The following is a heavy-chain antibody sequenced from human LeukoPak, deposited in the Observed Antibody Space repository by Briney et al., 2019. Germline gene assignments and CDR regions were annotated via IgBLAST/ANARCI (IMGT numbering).Heavy chain of an antibody. Sequence: ASVKVSCKASGYTFTSYGISWVRQAPGQGLEWMGWISAYNGNTNYAQKLQGRVTITRNTSISTAYMELSSLRSEDTAVYYCARVGATADKSGYWFDPWGQGTLVTVSS. CDR3: ARVGATADKSGYWFDP. V-gene: IGHV1-18*01. D-gene: IGHD1-26*01. J-gene: IGHJ5*02. CDR1: GYTFTSYG. CDR2: ISAYNGNT.